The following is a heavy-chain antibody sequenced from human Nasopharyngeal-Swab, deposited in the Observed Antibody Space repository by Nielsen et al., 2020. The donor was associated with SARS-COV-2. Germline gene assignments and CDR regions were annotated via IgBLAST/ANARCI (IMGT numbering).Heavy chain of an antibody. CDR3: ARDTTVSSNAFDI. V-gene: IGHV1-2*02. Sequence: SVKVSCKASGYTFPGYYMHWVRQAPGQGLEWMGWINPNSGGTNYAQKFQGRVTMTRDTSISTAYMELSRLRSDDTAVYYCARDTTVSSNAFDIWGQGTMVTVSS. CDR1: GYTFPGYY. J-gene: IGHJ3*02. CDR2: INPNSGGT. D-gene: IGHD4-17*01.